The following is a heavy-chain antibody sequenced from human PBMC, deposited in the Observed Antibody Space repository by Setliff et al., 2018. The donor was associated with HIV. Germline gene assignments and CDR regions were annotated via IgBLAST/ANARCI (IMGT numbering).Heavy chain of an antibody. V-gene: IGHV4-59*08. CDR3: ARHSPNVGVRGDAFDI. D-gene: IGHD2-8*01. CDR2: IYTSGST. Sequence: PSETLSLTCTVSGVSISGYYWSWIRQPPGKGLEWIGYIYTSGSTSYNPSLKSRVTISLDTSRTQFSLRLSSVTAADTAVYYCARHSPNVGVRGDAFDIWGQGTVVTVSS. J-gene: IGHJ3*02. CDR1: GVSISGYY.